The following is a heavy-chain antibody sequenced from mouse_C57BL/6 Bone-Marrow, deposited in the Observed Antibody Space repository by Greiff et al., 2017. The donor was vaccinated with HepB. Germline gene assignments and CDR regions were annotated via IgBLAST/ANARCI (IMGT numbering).Heavy chain of an antibody. CDR3: ARFDGYYVFY. CDR1: GYTFTSYW. D-gene: IGHD2-3*01. CDR2: IDPSDSYT. Sequence: VQLQQPGAELVMPGASVKLSCKASGYTFTSYWMHWVKQRPGQGLEWIGEIDPSDSYTNYNQKFKGKSTLTVDKSPSTAYMQLSSLTSEDSAVYYCARFDGYYVFYWGQGTTLTVSS. V-gene: IGHV1-69*01. J-gene: IGHJ2*01.